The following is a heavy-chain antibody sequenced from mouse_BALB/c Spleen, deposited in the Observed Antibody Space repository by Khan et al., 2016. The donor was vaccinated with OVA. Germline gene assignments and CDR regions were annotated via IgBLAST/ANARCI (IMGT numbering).Heavy chain of an antibody. V-gene: IGHV5-6*01. D-gene: IGHD1-1*01. CDR1: GFTFSTYG. J-gene: IGHJ3*01. CDR2: VSTGGGYT. Sequence: EVELVESGGDLVKPGGSLKLSCAASGFTFSTYGMSWVRQTPDKRLEWVATVSTGGGYTYYPDSVKGRFTISRDNAKHTLYLQMSGLKSEDTAIFYCTRLAYYYDSEGFAYWGQGTLVTVSA. CDR3: TRLAYYYDSEGFAY.